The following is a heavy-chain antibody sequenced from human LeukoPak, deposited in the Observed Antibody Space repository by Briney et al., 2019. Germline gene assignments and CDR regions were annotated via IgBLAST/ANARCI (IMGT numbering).Heavy chain of an antibody. V-gene: IGHV5-51*01. CDR3: ARKFNGRTASDI. CDR1: GYSFTSYW. D-gene: IGHD1-26*01. J-gene: IGHJ3*02. Sequence: GESLKISCKGSGYSFTSYWIGWVRQTPEKGLEYMGIIDPTDSQTRYTPSFQGQVTISVDKSITTAYLQWNSLRSSDTAMYYCARKFNGRTASDIWGQGTMVTVSS. CDR2: IDPTDSQT.